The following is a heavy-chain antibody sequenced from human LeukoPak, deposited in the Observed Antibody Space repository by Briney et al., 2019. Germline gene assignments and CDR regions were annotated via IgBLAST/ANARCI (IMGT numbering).Heavy chain of an antibody. CDR3: AREAPLVVVVAATVNYFDY. V-gene: IGHV3-7*01. D-gene: IGHD2-15*01. CDR2: IKQDGSEK. CDR1: GFTFSSYW. J-gene: IGHJ4*02. Sequence: GGSLRLSCAASGFTFSSYWMSWVRQAPGKGLEWVANIKQDGSEKYYVDSVKGRFTISRDNAKNSLYLQTNSLRAEDTAVYYCAREAPLVVVVAATVNYFDYWGQGTLVTVSS.